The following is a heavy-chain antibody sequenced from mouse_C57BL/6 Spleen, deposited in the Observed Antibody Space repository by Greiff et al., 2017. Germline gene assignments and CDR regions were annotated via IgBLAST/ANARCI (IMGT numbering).Heavy chain of an antibody. CDR3: ARDGDVWYFDV. V-gene: IGHV3-6*01. Sequence: EVQLQEPGPGLVKPSQSLSLTCPVTGYSFTSGYYWNWIRQLPGNKLGWMGYISYDGSTNYNPSFKNRISITRDTSENPFFLQLNSVTTEDTATYYGARDGDVWYFDVWGTGTTVTVSS. CDR1: GYSFTSGYY. CDR2: ISYDGST. D-gene: IGHD3-3*01. J-gene: IGHJ1*03.